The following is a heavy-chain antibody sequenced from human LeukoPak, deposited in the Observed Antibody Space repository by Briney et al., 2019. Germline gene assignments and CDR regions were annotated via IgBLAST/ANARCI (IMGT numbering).Heavy chain of an antibody. CDR2: VSYDGSNK. V-gene: IGHV3-30-3*02. Sequence: PGGSLRLSCAGTGFTFSSYALHWVRQAPGKGLEWVALVSYDGSNKYYADSVKGRFTISRDNSENTLSLQMDSLRAEDTAVYYCAKGRAASRFYIYYALDVWGQGTTVTVSS. CDR1: GFTFSSYA. CDR3: AKGRAASRFYIYYALDV. D-gene: IGHD2-15*01. J-gene: IGHJ6*02.